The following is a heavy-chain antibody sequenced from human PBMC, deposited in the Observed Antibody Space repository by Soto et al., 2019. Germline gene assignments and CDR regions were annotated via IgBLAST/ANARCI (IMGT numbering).Heavy chain of an antibody. J-gene: IGHJ4*02. CDR1: GFTFSSYG. CDR3: AKSSDVGED. CDR2: ISYDGSNK. Sequence: QVQLVESGGGVAQPGRSLGPSCAAPGFTFSSYGMHWVRQAPGKGLEWVAVISYDGSNKYYADSVKGRFTISRDNSKNTLYLQMNSLRAEDTAVYYCAKSSDVGEDWGQGTLVTVSS. D-gene: IGHD1-26*01. V-gene: IGHV3-30*18.